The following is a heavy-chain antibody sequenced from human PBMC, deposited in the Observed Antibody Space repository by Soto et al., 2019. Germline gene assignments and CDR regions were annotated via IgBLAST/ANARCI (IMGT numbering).Heavy chain of an antibody. Sequence: ASVKVSCKASGYTFTSYAMHWVRQAPGQRLEWMGWINAGNGNTKYSQKFQGRVTITRDTSASTAYMELSSLRSEDTAVYYCARDAFPMVRGVYSDYYYYMDVWGKGTTVTVSS. CDR1: GYTFTSYA. CDR3: ARDAFPMVRGVYSDYYYYMDV. CDR2: INAGNGNT. D-gene: IGHD3-10*01. J-gene: IGHJ6*03. V-gene: IGHV1-3*01.